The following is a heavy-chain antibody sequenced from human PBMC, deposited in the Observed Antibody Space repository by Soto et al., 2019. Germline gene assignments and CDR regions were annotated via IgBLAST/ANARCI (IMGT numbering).Heavy chain of an antibody. Sequence: SETLSLTCTVSGGSMNSYYWTWIRQPPGKGLEWVGYVSSTGSTNYNPSLKSRVSISLDTSRKQFSLRLSSVTAADTAVYFCARFSPPMKPYGRNPGWFDPWGQGALVTVSS. CDR2: VSSTGST. D-gene: IGHD3-10*01. J-gene: IGHJ5*02. CDR1: GGSMNSYY. CDR3: ARFSPPMKPYGRNPGWFDP. V-gene: IGHV4-59*01.